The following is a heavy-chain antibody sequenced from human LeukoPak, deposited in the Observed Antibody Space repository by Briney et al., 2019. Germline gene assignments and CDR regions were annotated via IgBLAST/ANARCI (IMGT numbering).Heavy chain of an antibody. CDR3: ARTDLSSSRTSTPYMDV. CDR1: GGSISSSSYY. V-gene: IGHV4-39*01. CDR2: IYYSGST. D-gene: IGHD6-6*01. J-gene: IGHJ6*03. Sequence: SETLSLTCTVSGGSISSSSYYWGWIRQPPGKGLEWIGSIYYSGSTYYNPSLKSRVTISVDTSKNQFSLKLSSVTAADTAVYYCARTDLSSSRTSTPYMDVWAKGTTVTVSS.